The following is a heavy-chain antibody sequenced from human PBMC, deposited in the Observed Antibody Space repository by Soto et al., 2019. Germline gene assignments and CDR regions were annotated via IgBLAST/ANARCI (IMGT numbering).Heavy chain of an antibody. D-gene: IGHD2-15*01. J-gene: IGHJ5*02. V-gene: IGHV3-21*01. CDR3: ARAQYCSGGSCYWFDP. CDR1: GFTFSSYS. Sequence: GGSLRLSCAASGFTFSSYSMNWVRRAPGKGLEWVSSISSSSSYIYYADSVKGRFTISRDNAKNSLYLQMNSLRAEDTAVYYCARAQYCSGGSCYWFDPWGQGTLVTVSS. CDR2: ISSSSSYI.